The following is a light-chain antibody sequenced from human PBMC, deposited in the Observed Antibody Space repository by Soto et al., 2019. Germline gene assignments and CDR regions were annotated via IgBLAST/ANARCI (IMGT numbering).Light chain of an antibody. V-gene: IGKV3-20*01. CDR1: QSVTSY. J-gene: IGKJ2*01. CDR2: GAS. CDR3: QQYGSSPPYT. Sequence: DIMMTQSPVTLSVSPGERATLSCRASQSVTSYLAWYQHKPGQAPRLLIYGASTRATGIPDRFSGSGSGTDFTLTISRLEPEDFAVYYCQQYGSSPPYTFGQGTNLEI.